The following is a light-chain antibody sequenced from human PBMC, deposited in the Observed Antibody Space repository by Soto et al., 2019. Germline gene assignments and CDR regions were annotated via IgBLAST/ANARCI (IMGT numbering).Light chain of an antibody. CDR2: EGS. V-gene: IGLV2-23*01. Sequence: QSALTQPASVSGSLGQSITISCIGTSSNIGSYNLVSWYQHQPGKAPKIMIFEGSKRPSGVSNRFSGSRSGNTASLTISGLQAEDEADYYCCSYAGSYTYWVFGGGTKLTVL. CDR3: CSYAGSYTYWV. J-gene: IGLJ3*02. CDR1: SSNIGSYNL.